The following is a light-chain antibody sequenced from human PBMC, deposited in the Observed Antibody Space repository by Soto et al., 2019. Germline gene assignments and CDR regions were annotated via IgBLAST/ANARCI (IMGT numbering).Light chain of an antibody. Sequence: QSALTQPRSVSGSPGQSVTISCTGTSRDVGAYNYVSWYHQHPGKAPKLIIYDVSKWPSGVPDRFSGSKSGTTASLTISGLQAEDEADYYCCSSAGSSTVIFGGGTKVTV. J-gene: IGLJ2*01. CDR1: SRDVGAYNY. CDR3: CSSAGSSTVI. V-gene: IGLV2-11*01. CDR2: DVS.